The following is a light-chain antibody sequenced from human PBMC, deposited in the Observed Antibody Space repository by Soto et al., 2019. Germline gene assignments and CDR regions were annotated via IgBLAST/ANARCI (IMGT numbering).Light chain of an antibody. CDR1: SSNIGINT. Sequence: QSVLTHPPSASGTPGQTITISCSGGSSNIGINTVSWYEHLPGTAPRLLIYGNNQRPSGVPDRFSGSKSGTSASLAISGLQSEDEAHYYCATWADSLAVPVFGTGPKLTVL. J-gene: IGLJ1*01. CDR3: ATWADSLAVPV. CDR2: GNN. V-gene: IGLV1-44*01.